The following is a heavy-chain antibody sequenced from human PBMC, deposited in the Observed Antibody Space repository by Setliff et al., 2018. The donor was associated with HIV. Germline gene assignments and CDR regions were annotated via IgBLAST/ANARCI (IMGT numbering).Heavy chain of an antibody. D-gene: IGHD6-6*01. CDR3: ARQRSIAARPNSAFDI. CDR2: IYPQDSDT. CDR1: GYSFSNHW. V-gene: IGHV5-51*01. Sequence: GESLKISCTGSGYSFSNHWIGWVRQMPGRGLEWVGIIYPQDSDTRYSPSFQRQVTISADKSISTAYLQWSSLKASDTAMYYCARQRSIAARPNSAFDIWGQGTMVTVSS. J-gene: IGHJ3*02.